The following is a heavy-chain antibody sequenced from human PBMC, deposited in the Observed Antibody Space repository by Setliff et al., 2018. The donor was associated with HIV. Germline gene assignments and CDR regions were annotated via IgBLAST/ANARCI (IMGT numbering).Heavy chain of an antibody. J-gene: IGHJ4*02. V-gene: IGHV4-4*09. Sequence: PSETLSLTCTVSGGSISGYYWSWIRQAPGKGLEWMGYIYSGGSTNYNPSLKSRVTLSADTSKNQLSLSLTSVTAADTAVYYCARVRLTMIMMVDYFDQWGQGTLVTVSS. CDR1: GGSISGYY. D-gene: IGHD3-22*01. CDR2: IYSGGST. CDR3: ARVRLTMIMMVDYFDQ.